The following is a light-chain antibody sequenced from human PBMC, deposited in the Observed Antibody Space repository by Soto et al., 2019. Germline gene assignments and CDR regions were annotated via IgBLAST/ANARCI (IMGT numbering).Light chain of an antibody. CDR2: TAS. CDR1: QGVSNN. Sequence: EIIMTQSPPTLSVSPGERATLSCRASQGVSNNLVWYQQKPGQAPSLLIHTASTRATVIPARFSGSGSGTEFTLTINSLQSEDFAVYYCQQYNTWPWTFGQGTKVEIK. CDR3: QQYNTWPWT. J-gene: IGKJ1*01. V-gene: IGKV3-15*01.